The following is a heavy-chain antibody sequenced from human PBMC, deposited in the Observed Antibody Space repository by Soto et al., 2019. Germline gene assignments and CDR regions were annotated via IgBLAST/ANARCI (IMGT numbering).Heavy chain of an antibody. CDR1: GFTFSSYA. D-gene: IGHD6-6*01. Sequence: GGSLRLSCAASGFTFSSYAMSWVRQAPGKGLEWVSAISGNGADTSYADSVRGRFTISRDNSKDTLFLQMNSLRAGDTAVYYCAKYLRVRRTFFDYWGQGTMVTVSA. J-gene: IGHJ4*02. CDR2: ISGNGADT. CDR3: AKYLRVRRTFFDY. V-gene: IGHV3-23*01.